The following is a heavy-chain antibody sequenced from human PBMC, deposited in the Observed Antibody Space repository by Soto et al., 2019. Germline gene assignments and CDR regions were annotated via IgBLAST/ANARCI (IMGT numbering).Heavy chain of an antibody. Sequence: EVQMVESGGGLVQPGGPLRLACAASGFTFSTSWTNWVRQAPGKGLERVAGIKEDGSEKYYVDSVKGRFTISKDNAENSLELHMNRLRVEDTAVYYCVRDRGYNAFDYWGLGTLVTVSS. CDR1: GFTFSTSW. CDR2: IKEDGSEK. D-gene: IGHD5-18*01. CDR3: VRDRGYNAFDY. V-gene: IGHV3-7*01. J-gene: IGHJ4*02.